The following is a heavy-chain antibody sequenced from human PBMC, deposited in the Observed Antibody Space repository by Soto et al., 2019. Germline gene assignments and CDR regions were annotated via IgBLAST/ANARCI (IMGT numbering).Heavy chain of an antibody. D-gene: IGHD5-18*01. CDR2: INHSGST. CDR3: ARGYGRNFDY. J-gene: IGHJ4*02. V-gene: IGHV4-4*02. CDR1: GVSIISSNW. Sequence: SETLSLTCAVSGVSIISSNWWSWARQSPAKGLEWIGEINHSGSTNYDPSLKSRVTISVDTSKNQFSLKLSSVTAADTAVYYCARGYGRNFDYWGQGTLVTVSS.